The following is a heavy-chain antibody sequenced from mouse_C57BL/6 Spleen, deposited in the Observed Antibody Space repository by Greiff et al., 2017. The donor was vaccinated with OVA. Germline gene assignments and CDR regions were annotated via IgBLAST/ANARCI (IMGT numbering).Heavy chain of an antibody. V-gene: IGHV1-47*01. Sequence: VHLVESGAELVKPGASVKMSCQASGYTFTTYPIEWMKQNHGKSLEWIGNFHPYNDDTKYNEKFKGKATLTVEKSSSTVYLELSRLTSDDSAVYYCAITTGDWYFDVWGTGTTVTVSS. D-gene: IGHD1-1*01. J-gene: IGHJ1*03. CDR3: AITTGDWYFDV. CDR2: FHPYNDDT. CDR1: GYTFTTYP.